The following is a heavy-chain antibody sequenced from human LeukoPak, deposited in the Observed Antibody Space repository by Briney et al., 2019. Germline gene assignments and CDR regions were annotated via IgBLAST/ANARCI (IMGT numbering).Heavy chain of an antibody. CDR2: IKQDGSEK. Sequence: GGSLRLSCAASGFTFSSYAMSWVRQAPGKGLEWVANIKQDGSEKYYVDSVKGRFTISRDNAKNSLYLQMNSLRAEDTAVYYCARVAVAGPLDYWGQGTLVTVSS. CDR3: ARVAVAGPLDY. D-gene: IGHD6-19*01. CDR1: GFTFSSYA. V-gene: IGHV3-7*03. J-gene: IGHJ4*02.